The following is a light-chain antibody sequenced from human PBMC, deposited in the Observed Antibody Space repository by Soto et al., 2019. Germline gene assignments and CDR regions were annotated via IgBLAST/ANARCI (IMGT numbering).Light chain of an antibody. CDR1: SSDVGSYNL. J-gene: IGLJ1*01. CDR2: EGS. Sequence: QSALTQPASVSGSPGQSITISCTGTSSDVGSYNLVSWYQQHPGKAPKLMIYEGSKRPSGVSNRFSGSKSGNTASLTISGLQAEDEADYHCCSYAGSSTHVFGTGTKLTVL. CDR3: CSYAGSSTHV. V-gene: IGLV2-23*01.